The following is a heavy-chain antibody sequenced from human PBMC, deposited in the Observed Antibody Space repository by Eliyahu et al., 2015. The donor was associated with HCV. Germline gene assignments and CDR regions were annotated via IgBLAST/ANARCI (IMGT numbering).Heavy chain of an antibody. CDR3: ARQETY. CDR1: XYTFTDYY. CDR2: IGCNSGDT. V-gene: IGHV1-2*02. Sequence: QVHLVQSGAEXKKPGASVKVSCKASXYTFTDYYIHWVRQAPGQGLEWMGWIGCNSGDTNYAHKFRGRVTMTRDTSINTAYLELSRLRSDDTAVYFCARQETYWGQGTLVTVSS. J-gene: IGHJ4*02.